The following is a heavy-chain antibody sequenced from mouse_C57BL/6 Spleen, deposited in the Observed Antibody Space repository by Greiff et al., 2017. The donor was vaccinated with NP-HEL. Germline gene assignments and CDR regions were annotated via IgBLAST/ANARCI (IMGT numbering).Heavy chain of an antibody. J-gene: IGHJ2*01. V-gene: IGHV3-6*01. CDR2: ISYDGSN. CDR3: ANLRDY. CDR1: GYSITSGYY. Sequence: EVQLQQSGPGLVKPSQSLSLTCSVTGYSITSGYYWNWIRQFPGNKLEWMGYISYDGSNNYNPSLKNRISITRDTSKNQFFLKLNSVTTEDTATYYCANLRDYWGQGTTLTVSS.